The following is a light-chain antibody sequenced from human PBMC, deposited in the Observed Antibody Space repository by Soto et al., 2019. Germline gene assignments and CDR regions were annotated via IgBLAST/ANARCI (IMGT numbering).Light chain of an antibody. CDR1: QSVSSN. CDR3: QQRSSAIT. V-gene: IGKV3-11*01. J-gene: IGKJ5*01. CDR2: DAS. Sequence: EIVMTQSPATLSVSPGERATLSCRASQSVSSNLAWYQQKPGQAPRLLIYDASNRATGIPARFSGRGSGTDFTLTISSLEPEDFAVYYCQQRSSAITFGQGTRWRL.